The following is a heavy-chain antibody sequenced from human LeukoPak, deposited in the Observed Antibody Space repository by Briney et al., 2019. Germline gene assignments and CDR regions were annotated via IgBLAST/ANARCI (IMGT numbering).Heavy chain of an antibody. Sequence: PGGSLRLSCAASGFTFSSYNMNWVRQAPGKGLEWVALISFDGSNLQYADSVKGRFTISRDNSRNTLFLQMDSLKVEDTAVYHCAKDSGDHRTHWYFDLWGRGTLVTVSS. CDR3: AKDSGDHRTHWYFDL. CDR1: GFTFSSYN. V-gene: IGHV3-30*18. CDR2: ISFDGSNL. D-gene: IGHD1-26*01. J-gene: IGHJ2*01.